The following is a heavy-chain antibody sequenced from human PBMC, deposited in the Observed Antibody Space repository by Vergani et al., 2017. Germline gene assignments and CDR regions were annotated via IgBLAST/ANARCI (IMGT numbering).Heavy chain of an antibody. CDR2: IRSDGGSE. Sequence: QVQLVESGGGVVQPGGSLRLSCAASGFTFNSYGMHWVRQAPGKGLEWVSFIRSDGGSEMYADSVRGRFTISRDNSKNTVSLEMLSLRTEDTAVYYCAKGHSGQIGSPHDYYFDYWGQGTLVTVSS. CDR3: AKGHSGQIGSPHDYYFDY. V-gene: IGHV3-30*02. CDR1: GFTFNSYG. D-gene: IGHD1-26*01. J-gene: IGHJ4*02.